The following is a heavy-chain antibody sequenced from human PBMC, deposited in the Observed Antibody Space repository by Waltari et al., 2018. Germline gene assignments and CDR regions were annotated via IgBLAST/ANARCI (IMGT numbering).Heavy chain of an antibody. Sequence: EVQLVESGGGLVKPGGSLRLSCAASGSRFKAYTMNWVRQTPGKGLEWVSSIGSSSTYTYYADSVKGRFTISRDNAANSLYLEMNALRPDDTGVYYCASHPEDFYYYMDVWGKGTTVTVSS. CDR1: GSRFKAYT. V-gene: IGHV3-21*06. CDR3: ASHPEDFYYYMDV. CDR2: IGSSSTYT. J-gene: IGHJ6*03.